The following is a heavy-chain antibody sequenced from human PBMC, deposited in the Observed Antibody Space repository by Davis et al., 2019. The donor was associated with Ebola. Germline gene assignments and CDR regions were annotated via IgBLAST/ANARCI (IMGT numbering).Heavy chain of an antibody. Sequence: AASVKVSCKASGYTFTTYDINWVRQAPGQGLEWMGRIIPILGIANYAQKFQGRVTITADKSTSTAYMELSSLRSEDTAVYYCAIQLWLQEYWFDPWGQGTLVTVSS. CDR3: AIQLWLQEYWFDP. J-gene: IGHJ5*02. CDR1: GYTFTTYD. CDR2: IIPILGIA. V-gene: IGHV1-69*04. D-gene: IGHD5-18*01.